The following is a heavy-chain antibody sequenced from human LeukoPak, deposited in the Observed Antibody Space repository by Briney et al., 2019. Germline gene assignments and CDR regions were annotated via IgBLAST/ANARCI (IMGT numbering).Heavy chain of an antibody. CDR2: IIPIFGIT. CDR1: GGTFTSYA. V-gene: IGHV1-69*05. CDR3: RTRVLMDNYYYYMDV. Sequence: GASVKVSCKASGGTFTSYAISWVRQAPGQGLEWMGGIIPIFGITKYAQKFQGRVTITTDESTSTVYMELSSLRSEDTAVYCVRTRVLMDNYYYYMDVWGRGTTVTVSS. D-gene: IGHD3-16*01. J-gene: IGHJ6*03.